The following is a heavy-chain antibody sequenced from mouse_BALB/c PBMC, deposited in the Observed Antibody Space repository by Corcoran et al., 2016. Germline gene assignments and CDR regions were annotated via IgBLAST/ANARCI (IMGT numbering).Heavy chain of an antibody. CDR2: INPNNGGT. J-gene: IGHJ4*01. Sequence: EVLLQQSGPELVKPGASVKIPCKASGYTFTDYNMDWVKQSHGKSLEWIGDINPNNGGTIYNQKFKGKATLTVDKSSSTAYMELRSLTSEDTAVYYRARGRYYGSSYAMDYWGQGNSVTVSS. CDR1: GYTFTDYN. V-gene: IGHV1-18*01. D-gene: IGHD1-1*01. CDR3: ARGRYYGSSYAMDY.